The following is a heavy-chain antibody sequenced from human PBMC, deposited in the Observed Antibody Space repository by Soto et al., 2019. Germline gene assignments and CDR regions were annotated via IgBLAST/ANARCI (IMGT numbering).Heavy chain of an antibody. Sequence: PSDTLWFTCAVSPGSLSRINWFSWLRQPAGKGLEWIGEIYHSGSTNYNPSLKSRVTISVDKSKNQFSLKLSSVTAADTAVYYCARLGGGEYSSSSYYYYGMDVWGQGTTIT. CDR2: IYHSGST. CDR3: ARLGGGEYSSSSYYYYGMDV. CDR1: PGSLSRINW. V-gene: IGHV4-4*02. D-gene: IGHD6-6*01. J-gene: IGHJ6*02.